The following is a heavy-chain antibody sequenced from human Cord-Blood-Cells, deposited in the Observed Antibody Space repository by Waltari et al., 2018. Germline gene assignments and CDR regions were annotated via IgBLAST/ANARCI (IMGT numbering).Heavy chain of an antibody. CDR3: ARDSSSPFDY. CDR1: GFTFRSYA. D-gene: IGHD6-6*01. Sequence: QVQLVESGGGVVQPGRSLRLSCAASGFTFRSYAMHWVRQAPGKGLEWVAVRSYDGSNKYYADSVKGRFTISRDNSKNTLYLQMNSLRAEDTAVYYCARDSSSPFDYWGQGTLVTVSS. CDR2: RSYDGSNK. V-gene: IGHV3-30-3*01. J-gene: IGHJ4*02.